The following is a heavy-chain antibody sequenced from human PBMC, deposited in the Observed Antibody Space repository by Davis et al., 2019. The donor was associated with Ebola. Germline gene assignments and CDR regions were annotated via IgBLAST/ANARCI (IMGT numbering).Heavy chain of an antibody. Sequence: GESLKISCAASGFTFSSYGMHWVRQAPGKGLEWVANINLDGSEKYYVDSVRGRFTISRDNAKNSLTLQMNSLTAEDTAVYYCARGDFGNGPFDYWGQGTLVTVSS. V-gene: IGHV3-7*01. CDR2: INLDGSEK. J-gene: IGHJ4*02. D-gene: IGHD4-11*01. CDR3: ARGDFGNGPFDY. CDR1: GFTFSSYG.